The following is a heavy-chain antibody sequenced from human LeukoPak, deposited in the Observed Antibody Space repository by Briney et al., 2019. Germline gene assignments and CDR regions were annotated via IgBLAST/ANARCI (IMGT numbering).Heavy chain of an antibody. D-gene: IGHD4-17*01. V-gene: IGHV4-38-2*01. J-gene: IGHJ5*02. CDR1: SYSISSGYY. Sequence: SETLSLTCAVSSYSISSGYYWGWIRQPPGKGLEWIGSIYHSGSTYYNPSLKSRDTISVDTSKNQFSLKLSSVTAADTAVYYCARGSDYGDYESNWFDPWGQGTLVTVSS. CDR3: ARGSDYGDYESNWFDP. CDR2: IYHSGST.